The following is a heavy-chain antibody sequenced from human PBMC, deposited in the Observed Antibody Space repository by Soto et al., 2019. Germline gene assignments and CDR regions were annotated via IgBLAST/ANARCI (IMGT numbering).Heavy chain of an antibody. Sequence: QVQLVQSGAEVKKPGASVKVSCKASGYTFTSYYMHWVRQAPGQGLEWMGIINPSGGSTSYAQKFQGRVTMARETSTSTVYMELSSLRSEDTAVYYCARDRYGKDIVVVPAAPRSYYGMDVWGQGTTVTVSS. CDR3: ARDRYGKDIVVVPAAPRSYYGMDV. J-gene: IGHJ6*02. CDR2: INPSGGST. D-gene: IGHD2-2*01. V-gene: IGHV1-46*01. CDR1: GYTFTSYY.